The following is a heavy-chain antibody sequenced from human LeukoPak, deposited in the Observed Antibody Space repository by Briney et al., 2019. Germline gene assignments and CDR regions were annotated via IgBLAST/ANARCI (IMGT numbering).Heavy chain of an antibody. CDR1: GFTFSNYA. D-gene: IGHD4-23*01. V-gene: IGHV3-23*01. CDR2: ITGSGTST. CDR3: ARYYGGNSVYYYYGMDV. J-gene: IGHJ6*02. Sequence: PGGSLRLSCAASGFTFSNYAMSRVRQAPGKGLDWVSTITGSGTSTYYADSVKGRFTISRDNSKSTLYLQMNSLRAEDTAVYYCARYYGGNSVYYYYGMDVWGQGTTVTVSS.